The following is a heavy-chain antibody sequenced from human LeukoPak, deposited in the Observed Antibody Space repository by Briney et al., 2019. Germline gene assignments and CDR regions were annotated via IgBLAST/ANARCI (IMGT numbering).Heavy chain of an antibody. D-gene: IGHD3-3*01. CDR2: IYTSGST. V-gene: IGHV4-61*02. J-gene: IGHJ4*02. CDR1: GGSIGSGSYY. CDR3: ARGFWSGSDY. Sequence: RSSQTLSLTCTVSGGSIGSGSYYWSWIRQPAGKGLEWIGRIYTSGSTNYNPSLKSRVTISVDTSKNQFSLKLSSVTAADTAVYYCARGFWSGSDYWGQGTLVTVSS.